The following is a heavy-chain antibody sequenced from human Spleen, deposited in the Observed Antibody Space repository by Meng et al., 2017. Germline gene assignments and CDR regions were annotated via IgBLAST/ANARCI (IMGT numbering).Heavy chain of an antibody. Sequence: SETLSLTCTVSSGSMSPYSWSWIRQPPGKGLEWIGNVFYRGGTNYNPSLKSRVIISLDTSKNQFSLRLNSVTAADTAVYYCARSLAGAMSFEYWGQGSLVTVSS. CDR1: SGSMSPYS. CDR3: ARSLAGAMSFEY. D-gene: IGHD6-19*01. J-gene: IGHJ4*02. CDR2: VFYRGGT. V-gene: IGHV4-59*01.